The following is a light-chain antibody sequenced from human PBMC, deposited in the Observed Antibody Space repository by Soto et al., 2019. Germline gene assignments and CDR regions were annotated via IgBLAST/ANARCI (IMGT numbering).Light chain of an antibody. Sequence: DIVMTQSPLSLPVTPGEPASISCRSSQSRLHSNGNNYLDWYLQKPGQSPQLLSYVGSNRASGVTDRFSGSGSGTDFTLKISRVEAEDVGVYYCMQALQTPWAFGQGTKVEIK. CDR2: VGS. CDR3: MQALQTPWA. V-gene: IGKV2-28*01. J-gene: IGKJ1*01. CDR1: QSRLHSNGNNY.